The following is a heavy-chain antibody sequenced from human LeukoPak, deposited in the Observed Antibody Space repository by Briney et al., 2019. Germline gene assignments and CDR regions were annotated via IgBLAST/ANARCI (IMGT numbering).Heavy chain of an antibody. CDR3: ARDWLAAAAGTKGYYYYGMDV. V-gene: IGHV3-30*03. CDR2: ISYDGSNK. Sequence: GGSLRLSCAASGFTFSSYGMHWVRQAPGKGLEWVAVISYDGSNKYYADSVKGRFTISRDNSKNTLYLQMNSLRAEDTAVYYCARDWLAAAAGTKGYYYYGMDVWGQGTTVTVSS. D-gene: IGHD6-13*01. CDR1: GFTFSSYG. J-gene: IGHJ6*02.